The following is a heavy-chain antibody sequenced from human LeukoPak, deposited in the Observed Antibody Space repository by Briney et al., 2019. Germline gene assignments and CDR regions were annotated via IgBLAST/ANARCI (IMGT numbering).Heavy chain of an antibody. CDR3: ARGTMTTVTYYFDY. J-gene: IGHJ4*02. V-gene: IGHV4-34*01. D-gene: IGHD4-17*01. CDR2: INHSGST. Sequence: SATLSLTCAVYGGSFSGYYWSWIRRPPGKGVEWSGEINHSGSTNYNPSLKSRVTISVDTSKNQFSLKLSSVTAADTAVYYCARGTMTTVTYYFDYRGQGTLVTVSS. CDR1: GGSFSGYY.